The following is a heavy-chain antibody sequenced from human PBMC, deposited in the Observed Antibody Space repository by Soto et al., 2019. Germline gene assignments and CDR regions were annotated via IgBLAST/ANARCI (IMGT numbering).Heavy chain of an antibody. CDR3: ARDLGYYESSGYFDC. CDR2: IGSSDNII. V-gene: IGHV3-48*01. CDR1: GFAFGNYP. D-gene: IGHD3-22*01. Sequence: EAQLLQSGGGLVPPGGSLRLSCVASGFAFGNYPMAWVRQTPGKGLEWVSYIGSSDNIIYYADSVKGRFTISRDNAKNSLYLQMNSLRAGDTAVYYCARDLGYYESSGYFDCWGQGTLVTVSS. J-gene: IGHJ4*02.